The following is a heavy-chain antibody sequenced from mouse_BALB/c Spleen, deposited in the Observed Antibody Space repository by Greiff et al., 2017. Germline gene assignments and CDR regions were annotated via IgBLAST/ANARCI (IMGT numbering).Heavy chain of an antibody. J-gene: IGHJ2*01. V-gene: IGHV1-69*02. Sequence: QVQLQQPGAEIVKPGASVTLSCKASGYTFTSYWMHWVKQRPGQGLEWIGEIDPSDSYTNYNQKFKGKATLTVDKSSSTAYMQLSSLTSEDSAVYYCARARRRDYWGQGTTLTVSS. CDR2: IDPSDSYT. D-gene: IGHD2-12*01. CDR1: GYTFTSYW. CDR3: ARARRRDY.